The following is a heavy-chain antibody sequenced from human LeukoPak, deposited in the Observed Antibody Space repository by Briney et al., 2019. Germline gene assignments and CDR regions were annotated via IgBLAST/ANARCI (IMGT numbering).Heavy chain of an antibody. Sequence: SETLSLTCTVSGYSMNSNNFYWGWIRQPPGKGLVWIGSSYDGGITYYNDSVKSRVTISRDKSKNQLSLKMSCVTAADTAVYYCAKSGRDTVVIVYYYYYGMDVWGQGTTVTVSS. CDR3: AKSGRDTVVIVYYYYYGMDV. V-gene: IGHV4-39*07. CDR2: SYDGGIT. J-gene: IGHJ6*02. D-gene: IGHD4-23*01. CDR1: GYSMNSNNFY.